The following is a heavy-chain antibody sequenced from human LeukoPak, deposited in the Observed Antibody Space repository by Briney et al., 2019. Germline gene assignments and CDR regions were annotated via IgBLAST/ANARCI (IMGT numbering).Heavy chain of an antibody. CDR3: ARSRRSPLVDPYYFDY. CDR2: IYYSGST. D-gene: IGHD1-14*01. J-gene: IGHJ4*02. Sequence: PSETLSLTCTVSGGSISSSSYYWGWIRQPPGKGLEWIGSIYYSGSTYYNPSLKSRVTISVDTSKNQFSLKLSSVTAADTAVYYCARSRRSPLVDPYYFDYWGQGTLVTVSS. V-gene: IGHV4-39*07. CDR1: GGSISSSSYY.